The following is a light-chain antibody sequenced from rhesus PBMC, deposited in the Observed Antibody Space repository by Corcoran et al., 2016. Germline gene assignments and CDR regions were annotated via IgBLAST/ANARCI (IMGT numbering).Light chain of an antibody. V-gene: IGKV1-33*02. CDR1: QGISNA. Sequence: DIQMSQSPSSLSASVGDKVTITCRASQGISNALAWYQQKPGKAPKLLIYAASSVEIGVPSRFSGSRSGTDFTLTISSLPPEDFATYYCQQGYSTPYSFGQGTKVEIK. CDR2: AAS. CDR3: QQGYSTPYS. J-gene: IGKJ2*01.